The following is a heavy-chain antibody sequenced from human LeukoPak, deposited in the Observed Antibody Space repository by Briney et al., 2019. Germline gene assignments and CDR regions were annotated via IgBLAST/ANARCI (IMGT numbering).Heavy chain of an antibody. CDR3: ARSRGGSYHY. CDR1: GFTFSNDW. J-gene: IGHJ4*02. Sequence: GGSLRLPCAASGFTFSNDWMHWVRQAPGKGLVWVSRINTDGSTTTYADSVKGRFTISRDNAKNTLYLQMNSLRVEDTAVYYCARSRGGSYHYWGQGTLVTVSS. V-gene: IGHV3-74*01. D-gene: IGHD3-16*02. CDR2: INTDGSTT.